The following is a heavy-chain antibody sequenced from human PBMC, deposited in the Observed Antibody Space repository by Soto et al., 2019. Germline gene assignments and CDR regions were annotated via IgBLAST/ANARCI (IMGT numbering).Heavy chain of an antibody. CDR3: AKGVSNGEYVLRFLERSVDAFDI. CDR2: ISYDGSNK. V-gene: IGHV3-30*18. CDR1: GFTFSSYC. Sequence: GGSLRLSCAASGFTFSSYCIHWVRQAPCKGLEWVAVISYDGSNKYYADSVKGRFTISRDNSKNTLYLQMNSLRAEDTAVYYCAKGVSNGEYVLRFLERSVDAFDIWGQGTLVTFSS. J-gene: IGHJ3*02. D-gene: IGHD3-3*01.